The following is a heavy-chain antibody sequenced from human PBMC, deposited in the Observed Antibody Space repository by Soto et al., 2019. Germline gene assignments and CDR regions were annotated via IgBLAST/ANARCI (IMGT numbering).Heavy chain of an antibody. CDR2: IWYDGSNK. CDR3: ARRQGAAGTTDSYYYYGMDV. D-gene: IGHD6-13*01. Sequence: GGSLRLSCAASGFTFSSYGMHWVRQAPGKGLEWVAVIWYDGSNKYYADSVKGRFTISRDNSKNTLYLQMNSLRAEDTAVYYCARRQGAAGTTDSYYYYGMDVWGQGTTVTVSS. V-gene: IGHV3-33*01. CDR1: GFTFSSYG. J-gene: IGHJ6*02.